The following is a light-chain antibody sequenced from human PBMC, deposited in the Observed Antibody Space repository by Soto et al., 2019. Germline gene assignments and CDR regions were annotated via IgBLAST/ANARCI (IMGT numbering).Light chain of an antibody. CDR1: SSNIGAGYD. Sequence: SALAQPPSLSGAPGQRVSISCTGSSSNIGAGYDVHWYQHLPGTAPKLLIYANNNRPSGVPDRFSGYKSGTSAYLAITGIHAEDEADYYCQSYDSSRSPLYVFGSGSKVTVL. CDR2: ANN. J-gene: IGLJ1*01. CDR3: QSYDSSRSPLYV. V-gene: IGLV1-40*01.